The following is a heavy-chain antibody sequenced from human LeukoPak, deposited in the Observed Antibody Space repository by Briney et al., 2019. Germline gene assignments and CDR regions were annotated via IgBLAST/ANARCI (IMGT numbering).Heavy chain of an antibody. CDR1: GHSFTTYW. D-gene: IGHD6-13*01. J-gene: IGHJ4*02. V-gene: IGHV5-51*01. CDR3: ARHLVVGSWVDY. Sequence: GESLKISCKGSGHSFTTYWIGWVRQMPGKGLEWMGIIYPGDSDTTYSPSFQGQVIMSVDKSISTAYLQWSSLKASDTAMYYCARHLVVGSWVDYWGQGTLVTVSS. CDR2: IYPGDSDT.